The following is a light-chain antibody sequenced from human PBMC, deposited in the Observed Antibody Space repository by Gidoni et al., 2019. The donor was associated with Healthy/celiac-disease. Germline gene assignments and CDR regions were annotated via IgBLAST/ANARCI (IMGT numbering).Light chain of an antibody. V-gene: IGKV3-15*01. Sequence: EIVMTPSPATLSVSPGERATLSCRASQSVSRNLAWYQQKPGQAPRLLIDGASTRATGIPARFSGSGSGTEFTITISSLQSEDFAVYYCQQYNNWPLFGQGTKVEIK. CDR1: QSVSRN. CDR2: GAS. CDR3: QQYNNWPL. J-gene: IGKJ1*01.